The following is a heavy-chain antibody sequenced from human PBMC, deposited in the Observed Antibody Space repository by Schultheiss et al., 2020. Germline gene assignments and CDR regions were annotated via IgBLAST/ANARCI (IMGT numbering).Heavy chain of an antibody. Sequence: ASVKVSCKASGYTFTSYGISWVRQAPGQGLEWMGGFDPEDGETIYAQKFQGWVTMTRDTSISTAYMELSRLRSDDTAVYYCARDRNYGDYGDAFDIWGQGTMVTVSS. V-gene: IGHV1-2*04. CDR1: GYTFTSYG. D-gene: IGHD4-17*01. CDR3: ARDRNYGDYGDAFDI. J-gene: IGHJ3*02. CDR2: FDPEDGET.